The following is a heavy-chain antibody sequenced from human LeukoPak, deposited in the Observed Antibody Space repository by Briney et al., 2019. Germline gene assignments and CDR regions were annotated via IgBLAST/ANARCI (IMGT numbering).Heavy chain of an antibody. CDR3: ASTVRRGYFLGDDY. CDR2: IYYSGST. CDR1: GGSISGSSSY. D-gene: IGHD3-22*01. J-gene: IGHJ4*02. Sequence: SETLSLTCTVSGGSISGSSSYWGWIRQPPGKGLEWIGSIYYSGSTYYNPSLKSRVTISVDTSKSQFSLKLSSVTAADTAVYYCASTVRRGYFLGDDYWGQGTLVTVSS. V-gene: IGHV4-39*07.